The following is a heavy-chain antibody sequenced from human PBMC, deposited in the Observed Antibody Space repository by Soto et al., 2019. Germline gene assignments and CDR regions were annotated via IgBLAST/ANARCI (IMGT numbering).Heavy chain of an antibody. V-gene: IGHV3-30*18. D-gene: IGHD4-4*01. J-gene: IGHJ4*02. CDR1: GFTFSSYG. CDR2: ISYDGSNN. Sequence: PGGSLRLSCAASGFTFSSYGMHWVRQAPGNRLEWVAVISYDGSNNSYADSVKGRFTISRDNSQNTLYLQLNSLRAEDKAVYYCVKGTTVLDYWGQGTLVTVSS. CDR3: VKGTTVLDY.